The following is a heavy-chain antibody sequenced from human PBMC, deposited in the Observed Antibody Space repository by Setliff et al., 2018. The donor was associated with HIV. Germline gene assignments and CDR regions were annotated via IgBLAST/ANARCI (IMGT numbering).Heavy chain of an antibody. CDR3: ARYSSSWHTFDY. J-gene: IGHJ4*02. CDR2: IWYDGSNQ. CDR1: GFTFSNFA. Sequence: PGGFLRLSCAASGFTFSNFAMHWVRQAPGKGLEWAAVIWYDGSNQNYADSVKGRLTISRDNSNNILHLQMNSLTPEDTAVYHCARYSSSWHTFDYRGQGTPVTVSS. D-gene: IGHD6-13*01. V-gene: IGHV3-33*01.